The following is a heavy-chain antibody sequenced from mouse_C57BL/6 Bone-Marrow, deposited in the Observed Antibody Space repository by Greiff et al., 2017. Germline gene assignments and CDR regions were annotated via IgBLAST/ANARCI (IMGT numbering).Heavy chain of an antibody. D-gene: IGHD1-1*01. CDR1: GYTFTSYG. Sequence: VQLQQSGAELARPGASVKLSCKASGYTFTSYGISWVKQRTGQGLEWIGEIYPRSGNTYYNEKFKGKATLTADKSSSTAYMELRSLTSEDSAVYFCARGPDYGSSYAWFAYWGQGTLVTVSA. CDR3: ARGPDYGSSYAWFAY. J-gene: IGHJ3*01. CDR2: IYPRSGNT. V-gene: IGHV1-81*01.